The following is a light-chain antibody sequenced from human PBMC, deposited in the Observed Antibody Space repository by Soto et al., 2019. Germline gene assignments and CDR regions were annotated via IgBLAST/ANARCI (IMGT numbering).Light chain of an antibody. CDR2: DAS. J-gene: IGKJ4*01. CDR1: QDISNY. Sequence: EIQMTQSPSSLSASVGDRDTITCQASQDISNYLNWYQQKPGKAPKLLIYDASNLETGVPSRFSGSGSGTDFTFTISSLQPEDIATYYCHQYDNLPLTFGGGTKVEIK. V-gene: IGKV1-33*01. CDR3: HQYDNLPLT.